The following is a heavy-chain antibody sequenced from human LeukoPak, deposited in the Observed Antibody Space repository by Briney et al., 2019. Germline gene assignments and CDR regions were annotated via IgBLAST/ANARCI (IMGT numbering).Heavy chain of an antibody. CDR1: GFTFSSYS. D-gene: IGHD3-3*01. CDR2: ISSSSYI. J-gene: IGHJ4*02. CDR3: ARGVYDFWSGQPFDY. Sequence: PGGSLRLSCAASGFTFSSYSANWVRQAPGKGLEWVSSISSSSYIYYADSVKGRFTISRGNAKNSLYLQMNSLRAEDTAVYYCARGVYDFWSGQPFDYWGQGTLVTVSS. V-gene: IGHV3-21*01.